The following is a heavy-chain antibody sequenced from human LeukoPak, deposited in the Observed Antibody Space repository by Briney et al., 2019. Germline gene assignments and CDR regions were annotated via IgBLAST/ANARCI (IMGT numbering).Heavy chain of an antibody. Sequence: NPGGSLRLSCAASGFTVSSNYMSWIRQPPGKGLEWIGEINHSGSTNYNPSLKSRVTISVDTSKNQFSLKLSSVTAADTAVYYCASEWVGYFDYWGQGTLVTVSS. CDR3: ASEWVGYFDY. V-gene: IGHV4-34*01. CDR1: GFTVSSNY. D-gene: IGHD1-26*01. J-gene: IGHJ4*02. CDR2: INHSGST.